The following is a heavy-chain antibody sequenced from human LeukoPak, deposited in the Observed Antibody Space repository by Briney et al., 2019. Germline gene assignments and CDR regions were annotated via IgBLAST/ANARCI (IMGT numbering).Heavy chain of an antibody. V-gene: IGHV3-66*01. D-gene: IGHD3-16*01. CDR2: IYSGGAT. J-gene: IGHJ4*02. CDR3: ARDWGLGKYYFDY. CDR1: GFTVSSNY. Sequence: PGGSLRPSCAVSGFTVSSNYISWVRQAPGRGLEWVSVIYSGGATYYADSVKGRFTISRDKSKNTLYLQMNSLRAEDTAVYYCARDWGLGKYYFDYWGQGTLVTVSA.